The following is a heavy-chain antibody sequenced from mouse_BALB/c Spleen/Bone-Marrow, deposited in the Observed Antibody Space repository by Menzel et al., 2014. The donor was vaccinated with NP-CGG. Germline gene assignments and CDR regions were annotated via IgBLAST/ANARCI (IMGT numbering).Heavy chain of an antibody. D-gene: IGHD4-1*01. CDR3: TTLGRFAY. CDR2: INPSNGGT. Sequence: QVQLQQSGAELVKPGVSVKLSCKASGYTFTNXYXYWVKQRPGQDLEWIGEINPSNGGTNFNEKFKSKATLTVDKSSSTAYMQLSSLTSEDSAVYYCTTLGRFAYWGQGTLVTVSA. V-gene: IGHV1S81*02. CDR1: GYTFTNXY. J-gene: IGHJ3*01.